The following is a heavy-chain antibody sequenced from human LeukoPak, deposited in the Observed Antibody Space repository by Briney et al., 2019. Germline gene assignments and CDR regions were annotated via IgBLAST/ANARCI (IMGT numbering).Heavy chain of an antibody. CDR2: ITSRSSYI. CDR1: GFTFSSYS. V-gene: IGHV3-21*01. Sequence: GGSLRLSCAASGFTFSSYSMNWVRQAPGKGLEWVSSITSRSSYIYYADSVKGRFTISRDNAKNSLYLQMNSLRDEGSAVYYCARGTQRAFDIWGQGTMVTVSS. CDR3: ARGTQRAFDI. D-gene: IGHD2-2*01. J-gene: IGHJ3*02.